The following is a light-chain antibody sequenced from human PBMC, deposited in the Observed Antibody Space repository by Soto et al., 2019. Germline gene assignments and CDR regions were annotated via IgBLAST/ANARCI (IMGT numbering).Light chain of an antibody. Sequence: EIVLTQSPGTLSFSPGERATLSCRASQSVSSSYLAWYQQKPGQAPRLLIYGASSRATGIPDRFSGSGSGTDFTLTISRLEPEDFAVYYCQQYGSSFGGGTKVDIK. V-gene: IGKV3-20*01. CDR1: QSVSSSY. J-gene: IGKJ4*01. CDR2: GAS. CDR3: QQYGSS.